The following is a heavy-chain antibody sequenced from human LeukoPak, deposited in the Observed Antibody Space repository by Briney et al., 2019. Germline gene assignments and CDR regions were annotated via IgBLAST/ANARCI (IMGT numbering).Heavy chain of an antibody. CDR3: ARRWYTGTYYYFDL. J-gene: IGHJ4*02. CDR1: GFTLSTHW. V-gene: IGHV3-74*01. Sequence: PGGSRRLSCAASGFTLSTHWMHWVRQAPGKGLVWVSRINGDGTTTSYADSVKGRFTISRVNAKSTLYLEMDSLRAEDTAIYYCARRWYTGTYYYFDLWGQGTLVTVSS. D-gene: IGHD1-26*01. CDR2: INGDGTTT.